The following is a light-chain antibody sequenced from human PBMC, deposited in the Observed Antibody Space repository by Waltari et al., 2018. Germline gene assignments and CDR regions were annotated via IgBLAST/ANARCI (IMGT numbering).Light chain of an antibody. CDR3: QQYRTAPLT. J-gene: IGKJ4*01. Sequence: DIQMTQYPSSLSASVGQKVTITCQASQNIDSWLAWYQQKPGKAPKSLIYKASSLESGVPSRVSGSGSGTNFTLTISDLQSEDFATYYCQQYRTAPLTFGGGTKVEIK. CDR2: KAS. V-gene: IGKV1D-16*01. CDR1: QNIDSW.